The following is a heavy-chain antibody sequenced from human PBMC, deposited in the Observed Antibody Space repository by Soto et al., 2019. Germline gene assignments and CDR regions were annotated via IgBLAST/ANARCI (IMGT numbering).Heavy chain of an antibody. CDR2: IYHTGTT. CDR3: AREGHCSSTGCPGDY. CDR1: GGSINSGDYS. J-gene: IGHJ4*02. V-gene: IGHV4-30-2*01. D-gene: IGHD2-2*01. Sequence: SETLSLTCTVSGGSINSGDYSWTWIRQPPGKGLEWIGYIYHTGTTYYNMSLKSRVTISVDTSKNQFSLKLSSVTAADTAVYYCAREGHCSSTGCPGDYWGQGTLVTVSS.